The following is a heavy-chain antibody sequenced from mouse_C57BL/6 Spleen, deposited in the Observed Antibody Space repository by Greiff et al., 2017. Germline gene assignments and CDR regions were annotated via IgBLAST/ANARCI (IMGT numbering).Heavy chain of an antibody. CDR1: GYTFTSYT. Sequence: QVQLQQSGAELARPGASVKMSCKASGYTFTSYTMHWVKQRPGQGLEWIGYINPSSGYTKYNQKFKDKATLSADKSSSTAYMQLSSLTSEDSAVYYCARGRLRGGYYAMDYWCQGTSVTVSS. CDR3: ARGRLRGGYYAMDY. V-gene: IGHV1-4*01. CDR2: INPSSGYT. J-gene: IGHJ4*01. D-gene: IGHD1-1*01.